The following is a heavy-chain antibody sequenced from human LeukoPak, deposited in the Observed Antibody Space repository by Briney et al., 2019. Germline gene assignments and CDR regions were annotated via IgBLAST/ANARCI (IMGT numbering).Heavy chain of an antibody. J-gene: IGHJ4*02. CDR1: GFTFSNYN. V-gene: IGHV3-48*02. Sequence: PGGSLRLSCAASGFTFSNYNMNWVRQAPGKGLGWVSYISSSSSPIYYADSVKGRFTISRDNAKNSVYLQMNSLRDEDTAVYYCAREHYYDSSGYYVPFDYWGQGTLVTVSS. CDR2: ISSSSSPI. CDR3: AREHYYDSSGYYVPFDY. D-gene: IGHD3-22*01.